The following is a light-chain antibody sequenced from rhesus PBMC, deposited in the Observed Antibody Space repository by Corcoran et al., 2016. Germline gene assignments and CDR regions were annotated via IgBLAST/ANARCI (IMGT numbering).Light chain of an antibody. CDR2: KAS. Sequence: DIQMTQSPSSLSASVGDRVTITCRASQDINSYLAWYQQKPGKAPNLLIYKASTLQSGVPSRFSGSGSGTDFTLTISSLQPEDFATYYCQQRNSYPLTFGGVTKVEIK. CDR1: QDINSY. V-gene: IGKV1-25*01. CDR3: QQRNSYPLT. J-gene: IGKJ4*01.